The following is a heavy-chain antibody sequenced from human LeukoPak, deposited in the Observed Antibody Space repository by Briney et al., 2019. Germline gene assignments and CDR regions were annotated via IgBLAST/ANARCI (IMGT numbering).Heavy chain of an antibody. CDR3: ARYYARGWYGGGFDY. CDR2: LYYCRSS. V-gene: IGHV4-38-2*02. Sequence: AETLSLTCNVSGYSISSGSYWGWIRQSPGEGLGWIGNLYYCRSSYYNPSLKSRLTISKDTSKNQFSLRLSSVTAADTAVYYCARYYARGWYGGGFDYWGQGTLVTVSS. J-gene: IGHJ4*02. CDR1: GYSISSGSY. D-gene: IGHD6-19*01.